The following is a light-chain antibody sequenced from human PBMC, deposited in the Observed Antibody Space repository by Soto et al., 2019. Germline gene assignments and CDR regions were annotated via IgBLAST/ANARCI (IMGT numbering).Light chain of an antibody. CDR2: LGS. J-gene: IGKJ4*01. V-gene: IGKV2-28*01. Sequence: DIVITQSPLSLPVTPGEPASISCSSSQSLLHSNGYNYLDWYLQKPGQSPQLLIYLGSNRASGVPDRFSGSGSGTDFTLKISRVEAEPVGVYYCMQALQTPLTFGGGTKVDIK. CDR1: QSLLHSNGYNY. CDR3: MQALQTPLT.